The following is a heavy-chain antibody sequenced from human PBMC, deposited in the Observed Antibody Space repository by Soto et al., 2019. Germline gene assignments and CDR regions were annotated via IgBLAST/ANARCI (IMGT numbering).Heavy chain of an antibody. V-gene: IGHV3-30-3*01. CDR3: ARTNGDQKAA. Sequence: GGSLRLSCAASGFTFSSYAMHWVRQAPGKGLEWVAVISYDGSNKYYADSVKGRFTISRDNSKNTLYLQMNSLRAEDTAVYYCARTNGDQKAAWGQGTLVTVSS. CDR2: ISYDGSNK. D-gene: IGHD4-17*01. CDR1: GFTFSSYA. J-gene: IGHJ4*02.